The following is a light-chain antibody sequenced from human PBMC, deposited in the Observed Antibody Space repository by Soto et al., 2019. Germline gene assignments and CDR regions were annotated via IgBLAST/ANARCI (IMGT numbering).Light chain of an antibody. CDR2: LGS. V-gene: IGKV2-28*01. J-gene: IGKJ3*01. Sequence: DIVMTQSTLSLPVTPVEPASISCRSSQSLLHSNGYNYLDWYLQKPGQSPQLLIYLGSNRASGVPDRFSGSGSGTDFTLKISRVEAEDVGVYYCMQALQTPLFTFGPGTKVDIK. CDR3: MQALQTPLFT. CDR1: QSLLHSNGYNY.